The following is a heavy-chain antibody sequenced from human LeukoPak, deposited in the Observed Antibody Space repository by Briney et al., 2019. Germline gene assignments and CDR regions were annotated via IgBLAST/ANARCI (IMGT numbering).Heavy chain of an antibody. CDR1: GYTFTNYG. D-gene: IGHD3-10*01. Sequence: ASVKVSCKASGYTFTNYGISWMRQAPGQGLEWMGWISTYNGNTNYAQNLQGRVTMTTDTSTSTAYMELRSLRSEDMAVYYCASGSSGFDYWGQGTLVTVSS. CDR3: ASGSSGFDY. CDR2: ISTYNGNT. V-gene: IGHV1-18*03. J-gene: IGHJ4*02.